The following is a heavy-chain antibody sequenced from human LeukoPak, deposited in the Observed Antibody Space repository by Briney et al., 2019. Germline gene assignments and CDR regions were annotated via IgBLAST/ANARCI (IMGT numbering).Heavy chain of an antibody. CDR1: GGSISTYY. V-gene: IGHV4-59*08. CDR3: ARRVTGRGTYYFDY. D-gene: IGHD3-16*01. CDR2: IYYSGTT. J-gene: IGHJ4*02. Sequence: SETLSLTCTVSGGSISTYYWTWTRQPPGKGLEWMGYIYYSGTTNYNPALKSRVTISLDTSKYQFSLKLNSVTAADTAVYYCARRVTGRGTYYFDYWGQGTLVTVSS.